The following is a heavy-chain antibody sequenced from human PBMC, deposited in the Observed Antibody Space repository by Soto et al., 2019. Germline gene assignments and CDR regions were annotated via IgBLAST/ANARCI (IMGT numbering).Heavy chain of an antibody. J-gene: IGHJ6*02. CDR2: TYYTGST. V-gene: IGHV4-59*12. Sequence: PSETLSLTCNVSGVCIDNYYWSWIRQPPGKGPEWIGYTYYTGSTNYNPSLESRVTISVDASKTRFSLTVNSVTAADTAVYYCAREEAYYYGMDVWGQGTTVTVS. CDR1: GVCIDNYY. CDR3: AREEAYYYGMDV.